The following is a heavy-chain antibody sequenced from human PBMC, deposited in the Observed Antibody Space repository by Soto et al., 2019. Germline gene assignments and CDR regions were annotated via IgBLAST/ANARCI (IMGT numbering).Heavy chain of an antibody. V-gene: IGHV2-5*02. CDR2: IYWDDDK. J-gene: IGHJ5*01. D-gene: IGHD3-9*01. CDR3: APKRYLSAFAP. CDR1: GFSLSTIGVG. Sequence: QITLKESGPTLVKPTQTLTLTCTFSGFSLSTIGVGVGWIRQPPGNALEWLAYIYWDDDKRYSSSLKSRTTINKDTPKNRVVLTMTNIVPEDPSSSQCAPKRYLSAFAPWGQGTLVPVSS.